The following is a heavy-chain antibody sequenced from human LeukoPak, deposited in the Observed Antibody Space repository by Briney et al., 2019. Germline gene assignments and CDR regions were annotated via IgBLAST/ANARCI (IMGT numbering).Heavy chain of an antibody. Sequence: PSETLSLTCAVYGGSFSGYYWSWIRQPPGKGLEWIGEINHSGSTNYNPSLKSRVTISVDTSKNQFSLKLSSVTAADTAVYYCARLTFWYSSASDYWGQGTLVTVSS. CDR1: GGSFSGYY. CDR3: ARLTFWYSSASDY. CDR2: INHSGST. D-gene: IGHD6-19*01. J-gene: IGHJ4*02. V-gene: IGHV4-34*01.